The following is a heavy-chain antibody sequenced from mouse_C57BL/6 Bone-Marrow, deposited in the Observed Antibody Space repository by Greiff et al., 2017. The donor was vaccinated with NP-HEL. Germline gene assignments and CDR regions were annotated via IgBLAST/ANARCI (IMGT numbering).Heavy chain of an antibody. CDR2: INPGSGGT. J-gene: IGHJ1*03. Sequence: QVQLQQSGAELVRPGTSVKVSCKASGYAFTNYLIEWVKQRPGQGLEWIGVINPGSGGTNYNEKFKGKATLTADKSSSTAYMQLSSLTSEDSAVYFCARERYYYGSSGYFDVWGTGTTVTVSS. V-gene: IGHV1-54*01. CDR1: GYAFTNYL. CDR3: ARERYYYGSSGYFDV. D-gene: IGHD1-1*01.